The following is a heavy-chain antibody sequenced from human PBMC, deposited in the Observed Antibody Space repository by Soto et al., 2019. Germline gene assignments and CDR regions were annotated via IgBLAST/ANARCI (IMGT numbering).Heavy chain of an antibody. CDR3: AREKASRRVRGVIITYYYYGMDV. Sequence: QVQLVQSGAEVKKPGSSVKVSCKASGGTFSSYAISWVRQAPGQGLEWMGGIIPIFGTANYAQKFQGRVTITADVSTTTAYMELSSLRSEDTAVYYCAREKASRRVRGVIITYYYYGMDVWGQGTTVTVSS. D-gene: IGHD3-10*01. CDR1: GGTFSSYA. J-gene: IGHJ6*02. CDR2: IIPIFGTA. V-gene: IGHV1-69*01.